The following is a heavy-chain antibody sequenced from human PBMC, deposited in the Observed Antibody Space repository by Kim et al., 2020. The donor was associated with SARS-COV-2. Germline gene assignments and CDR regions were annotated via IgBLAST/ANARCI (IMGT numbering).Heavy chain of an antibody. V-gene: IGHV4-31*02. Sequence: SLKRRVTISVETSKNQFSLKLSSVTAADTAVYYCARSGGYFMVRGEGFDYWGQGTLVTVSS. CDR3: ARSGGYFMVRGEGFDY. D-gene: IGHD3-10*01. J-gene: IGHJ4*02.